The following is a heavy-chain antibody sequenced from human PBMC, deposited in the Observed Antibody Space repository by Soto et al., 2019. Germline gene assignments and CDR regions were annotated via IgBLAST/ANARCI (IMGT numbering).Heavy chain of an antibody. CDR1: GGSISSYY. J-gene: IGHJ4*02. V-gene: IGHV4-59*01. CDR2: IYYSGST. Sequence: SETLSLTCTVSGGSISSYYWSWIRQPPGKGLEWIGYIYYSGSTNYNPSLKSRVTISVDTSKNQFSLKLSSVTAADTAVYYCARVAGDYDLWSGYFPYYFDYWGQGTLVTVSS. CDR3: ARVAGDYDLWSGYFPYYFDY. D-gene: IGHD3-3*01.